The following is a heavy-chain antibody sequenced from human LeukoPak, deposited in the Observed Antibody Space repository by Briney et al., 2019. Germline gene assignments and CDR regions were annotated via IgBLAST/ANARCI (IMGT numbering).Heavy chain of an antibody. CDR1: GFTFYGYW. V-gene: IGHV3-7*01. J-gene: IGHJ4*02. D-gene: IGHD1-1*01. CDR2: ITEDGSEK. CDR3: ARSGAPCTIDY. Sequence: GGALRLSCAVSGFTFYGYWMTWVRQAPGKGLECVATITEDGSEKYYVDSVKVRFTISRDNAQNSLYLQMKYLRGEDTAAYYCARSGAPCTIDYWGQGILVTVSS.